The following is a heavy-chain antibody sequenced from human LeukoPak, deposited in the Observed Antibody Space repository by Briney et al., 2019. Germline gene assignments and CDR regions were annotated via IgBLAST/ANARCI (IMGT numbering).Heavy chain of an antibody. D-gene: IGHD6-19*01. J-gene: IGHJ5*02. CDR1: GYTFTGYY. CDR2: INPNSGGT. V-gene: IGHV1-2*04. Sequence: GASVKVSCKASGYTFTGYYMHWVRQAPGQGLEWMGWINPNSGGTNYAQKFQGWVTMTRDTSISTAYMELRSLRSDDTAVYYCARDGGGWYARNWFDPWGQGTLVTVSS. CDR3: ARDGGGWYARNWFDP.